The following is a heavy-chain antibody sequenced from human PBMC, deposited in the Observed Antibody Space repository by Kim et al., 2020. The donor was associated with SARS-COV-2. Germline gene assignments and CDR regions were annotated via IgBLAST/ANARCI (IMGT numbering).Heavy chain of an antibody. CDR1: GFIFSDYY. V-gene: IGHV3-11*01. D-gene: IGHD3-16*01. Sequence: GGSLRLSCAASGFIFSDYYMSWIRQAPGKGLEWVSHISSSGANKYYADSVRGRFTISRDDARSSLYLQLNNLRAEDTAVYYCARTSYLDYWGQGTVVTVSS. CDR3: ARTSYLDY. CDR2: ISSSGANK. J-gene: IGHJ4*02.